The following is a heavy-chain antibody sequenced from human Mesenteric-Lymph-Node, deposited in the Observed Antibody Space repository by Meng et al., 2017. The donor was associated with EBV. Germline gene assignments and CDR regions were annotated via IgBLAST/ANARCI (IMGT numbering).Heavy chain of an antibody. V-gene: IGHV4-39*01. CDR2: IFYDGRT. Sequence: QLQEPGPGLVKSSQTLSLTCTVFGGSIGSSSYYWGWFRQPPGKGLDWIGTIFYDGRTHYSSSLESRVTISVDTSKNQFSLKLTSVTAADTAVYYCARPDTSTSIFNLATWGQGTLVTVSS. CDR3: ARPDTSTSIFNLAT. J-gene: IGHJ5*02. CDR1: GGSIGSSSYY. D-gene: IGHD3-3*01.